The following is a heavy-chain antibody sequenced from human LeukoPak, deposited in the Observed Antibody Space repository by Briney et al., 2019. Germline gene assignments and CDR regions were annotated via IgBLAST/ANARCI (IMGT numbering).Heavy chain of an antibody. CDR1: GGSISSYY. V-gene: IGHV4-59*01. CDR2: IYYSGST. CDR3: ARVAACSGGSCYNSYYYYYYMDV. J-gene: IGHJ6*03. D-gene: IGHD2-15*01. Sequence: SETLSLTCSVSGGSISSYYWSWIRQPPGKGLEWIGYIYYSGSTNYNPSLKSRVTISVDTSKNQFSLKLSSVTAADTAVYYCARVAACSGGSCYNSYYYYYYMDVWGKGTTVTVSS.